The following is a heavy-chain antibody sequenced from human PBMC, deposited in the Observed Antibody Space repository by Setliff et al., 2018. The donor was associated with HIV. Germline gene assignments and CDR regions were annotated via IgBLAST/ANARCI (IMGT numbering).Heavy chain of an antibody. CDR2: IYPGDSDT. Sequence: RGESLKISCKGSGYRFTSYWIGWVRQMPGKGLEWMGIIYPGDSDTRYSPSFQGQVTISADKSISTAYLQWSSLKASDTAMYYCARAVEDYYDSSGLPTYYYYGMDVWGQGTTVTVSS. V-gene: IGHV5-51*01. J-gene: IGHJ6*02. CDR3: ARAVEDYYDSSGLPTYYYYGMDV. D-gene: IGHD3-22*01. CDR1: GYRFTSYW.